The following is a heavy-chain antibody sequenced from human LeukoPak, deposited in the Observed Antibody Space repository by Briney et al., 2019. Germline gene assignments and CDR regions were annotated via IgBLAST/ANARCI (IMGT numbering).Heavy chain of an antibody. V-gene: IGHV3-30*03. CDR3: ARNEYGYAFDV. CDR2: ISYDGSNK. D-gene: IGHD4-17*01. J-gene: IGHJ3*01. Sequence: GGFLRLSCAAPGFTFSSYGMHWVRQAPGKGLEWVAVISYDGSNKYYADSVKGRFTISRDNSKNTLYLQMNSLRAEDTAMYYCARNEYGYAFDVWGQGTMVTVSS. CDR1: GFTFSSYG.